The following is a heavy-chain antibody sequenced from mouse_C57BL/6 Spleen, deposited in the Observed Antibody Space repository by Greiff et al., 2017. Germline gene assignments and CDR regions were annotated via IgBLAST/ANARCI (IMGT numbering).Heavy chain of an antibody. CDR1: GYTFTSYW. CDR2: IHPNSGST. CDR3: ARSGYYGSSYRWYFDG. J-gene: IGHJ1*03. Sequence: QVQLKQPGAELVKPGASVKLSCKASGYTFTSYWMHWVKQRPGQGLEWIGMIHPNSGSTNYNEKFKSKATLTVDKSSSTAYMQPSSLTSEDSAVYYCARSGYYGSSYRWYFDGWGTGTTVTVSS. V-gene: IGHV1-64*01. D-gene: IGHD1-1*01.